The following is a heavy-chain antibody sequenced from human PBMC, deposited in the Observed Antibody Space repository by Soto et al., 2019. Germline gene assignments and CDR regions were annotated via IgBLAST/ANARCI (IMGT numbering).Heavy chain of an antibody. CDR2: IYHSGST. CDR1: GGSISSSNW. J-gene: IGHJ4*02. Sequence: SETLSLTCAVSGGSISSSNWGSWVRQPPGKGLEWSGEIYHSGSTNYNPSLKSRVTISVDKSKTQFSLKLSSVTAADTAVYYCASYLTTYYDFWSGYFWGQGTLVTVSS. CDR3: ASYLTTYYDFWSGYF. D-gene: IGHD3-3*01. V-gene: IGHV4-4*02.